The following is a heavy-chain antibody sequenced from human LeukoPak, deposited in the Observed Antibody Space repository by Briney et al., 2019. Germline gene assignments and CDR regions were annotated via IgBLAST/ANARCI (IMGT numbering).Heavy chain of an antibody. Sequence: ASVKVSCRASGYTFTGYYMHWVRQAPGQGLEWMGWINPNSGGTNYAQKFQGRVTMTRDTSISTAYMELSRLRSDDTAVYYCARSAPQTTRPPFDYWGQGTLVTVSS. CDR3: ARSAPQTTRPPFDY. CDR1: GYTFTGYY. J-gene: IGHJ4*02. CDR2: INPNSGGT. D-gene: IGHD1-14*01. V-gene: IGHV1-2*02.